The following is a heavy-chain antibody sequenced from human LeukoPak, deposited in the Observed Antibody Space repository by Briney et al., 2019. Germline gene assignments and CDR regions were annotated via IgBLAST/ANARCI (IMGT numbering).Heavy chain of an antibody. V-gene: IGHV4-39*01. Sequence: SETLSLTCTVSGGSISSSNYYWGWIRQPPGKGLEWIGNIYYSGSTYYNPSLKSRVTISVDTSKNQFSLKLNSVTAADTAVYYCARAKEYCSSTSCYAGLNYYYYYYMDVWGKGTTVTVSS. J-gene: IGHJ6*03. D-gene: IGHD2-2*01. CDR3: ARAKEYCSSTSCYAGLNYYYYYYMDV. CDR2: IYYSGST. CDR1: GGSISSSNYY.